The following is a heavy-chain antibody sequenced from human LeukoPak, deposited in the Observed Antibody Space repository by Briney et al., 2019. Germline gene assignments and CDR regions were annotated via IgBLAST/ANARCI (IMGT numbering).Heavy chain of an antibody. CDR3: ARLSRGAAAGFDY. CDR1: GFTFSSYA. D-gene: IGHD6-13*01. Sequence: GSLRLSCAASGFTFSSYAMSWIRQPPGKGLEWIGYVYYSGSTNYNPSLKSRVTISVDTSKNQFSLKVSSVTAADTAVYYCARLSRGAAAGFDYWGQGTLVTVSS. CDR2: VYYSGST. J-gene: IGHJ4*02. V-gene: IGHV4-59*08.